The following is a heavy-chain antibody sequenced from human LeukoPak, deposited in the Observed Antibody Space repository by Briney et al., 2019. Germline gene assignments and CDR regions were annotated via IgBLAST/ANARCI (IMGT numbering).Heavy chain of an antibody. CDR3: ARDNRGILWFGAPRLFYFDY. V-gene: IGHV1-2*04. CDR2: INPNSDGT. D-gene: IGHD3-10*01. J-gene: IGHJ4*02. Sequence: ASVKVSCKASGYTFTGYYMHWVRQAPGQGLEWMGWINPNSDGTNYAQKFQGWVTMTRDTSISTAYMELSRLRSDDTAVYYCARDNRGILWFGAPRLFYFDYWGQGTLVTVSS. CDR1: GYTFTGYY.